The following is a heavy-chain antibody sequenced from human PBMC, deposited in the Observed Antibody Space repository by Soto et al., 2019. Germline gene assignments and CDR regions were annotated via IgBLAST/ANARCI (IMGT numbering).Heavy chain of an antibody. CDR3: ARDPLQRSSWYVGYYYYGMDV. J-gene: IGHJ6*02. V-gene: IGHV4-4*07. D-gene: IGHD6-13*01. Sequence: QVQLQESGPGLVKPSETLSLTCTVSGGSISSYYWSWIRQPAGKGLEWIGRIYTSGSTNYNPSLKSRVTMSVDTSKNQFSLKLSYVTAADTAVYYCARDPLQRSSWYVGYYYYGMDVWGQGTTVTVSS. CDR2: IYTSGST. CDR1: GGSISSYY.